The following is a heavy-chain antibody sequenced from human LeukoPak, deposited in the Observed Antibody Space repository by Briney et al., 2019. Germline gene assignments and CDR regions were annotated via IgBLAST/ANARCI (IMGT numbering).Heavy chain of an antibody. CDR3: AKDTGFYDFCSGYNPFDY. CDR2: ISGSGGST. J-gene: IGHJ4*02. V-gene: IGHV3-23*01. Sequence: GGSLRRSCAASGFTFNSYAMSWVRQAPGKGLEWVSAISGSGGSTYYADSVKGRFTISRDNSKNTLYLQMNSLRAEDTAVYYCAKDTGFYDFCSGYNPFDYWGQGTLVTVSS. D-gene: IGHD3-3*01. CDR1: GFTFNSYA.